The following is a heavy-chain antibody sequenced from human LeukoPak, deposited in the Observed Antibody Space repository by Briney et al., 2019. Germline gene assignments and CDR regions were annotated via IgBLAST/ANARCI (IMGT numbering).Heavy chain of an antibody. Sequence: SETLSLTCTVSGGSVTNTYYYWVWIRQPPGKGLEWIATIHHSGITHYNPSLKSRVTISLDTPKNQFSLTLSSVTAADAAVYYCARHTDYIVNPRQDSGSFDLWGQGTMVTVSS. CDR1: GGSVTNTYYY. D-gene: IGHD3-22*01. CDR2: IHHSGIT. J-gene: IGHJ3*01. V-gene: IGHV4-39*01. CDR3: ARHTDYIVNPRQDSGSFDL.